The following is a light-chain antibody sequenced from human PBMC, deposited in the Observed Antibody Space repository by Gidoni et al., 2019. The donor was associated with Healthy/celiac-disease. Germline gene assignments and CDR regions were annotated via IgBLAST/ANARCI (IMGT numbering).Light chain of an antibody. V-gene: IGKV1-33*01. J-gene: IGKJ4*01. CDR3: QQYDNPPLT. Sequence: IHMSQSPSSLSASVGDRVTITCQASQDISNYLNWYQQKPGKAPKLLIYDASNLETGVPSRFSGSGSGTDFTFTISSLQPEDIATYYCQQYDNPPLTFGGGTKVEIK. CDR2: DAS. CDR1: QDISNY.